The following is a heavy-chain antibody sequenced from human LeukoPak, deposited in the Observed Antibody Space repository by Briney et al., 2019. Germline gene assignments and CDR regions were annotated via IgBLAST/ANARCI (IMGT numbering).Heavy chain of an antibody. V-gene: IGHV4-59*02. J-gene: IGHJ6*02. CDR1: GDSVSSTY. Sequence: SETLSLTCSVSGDSVSSTYWSWVRQPPGKGLEWIAYGHHSERSNYNPSLKSRVTISVDTSKNQFSMKLNSVTAADTAVYYCARDRDIGTYYHYGMDVWGQGTTVTVSS. D-gene: IGHD2-15*01. CDR3: ARDRDIGTYYHYGMDV. CDR2: GHHSERS.